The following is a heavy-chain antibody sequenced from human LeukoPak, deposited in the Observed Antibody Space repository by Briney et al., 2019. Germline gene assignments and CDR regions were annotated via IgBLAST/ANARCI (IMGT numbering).Heavy chain of an antibody. V-gene: IGHV3-23*01. J-gene: IGHJ4*02. CDR3: AKANYSGIYYFVS. Sequence: PRGSLSLSCAASGFTFSRSAMNWVRQAPGKGLEWVSSFSASGGTTYYADSVKGRFTISRDNSKNTLSVQMNSLRAEDTAVYYCAKANYSGIYYFVSWGQGSLSTVSS. CDR1: GFTFSRSA. CDR2: FSASGGTT. D-gene: IGHD1-26*01.